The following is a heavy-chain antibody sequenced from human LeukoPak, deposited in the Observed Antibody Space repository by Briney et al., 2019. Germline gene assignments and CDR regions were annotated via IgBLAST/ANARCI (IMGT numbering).Heavy chain of an antibody. V-gene: IGHV3-48*03. CDR2: ISSGGNTI. CDR3: ARGREGDYYGSGSLPL. Sequence: PGGSLRLSCAASGFTFSSYEMNWVRQAPGKGLEWLSYISSGGNTIYYADSVKGRFTISRDNAKNSLFLQMNSLRAEDTALYYCARGREGDYYGSGSLPLWGQGTLVTVSS. CDR1: GFTFSSYE. J-gene: IGHJ4*02. D-gene: IGHD3-10*01.